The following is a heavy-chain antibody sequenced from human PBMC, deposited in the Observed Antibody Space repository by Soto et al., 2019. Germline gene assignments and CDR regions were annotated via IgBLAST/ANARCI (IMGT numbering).Heavy chain of an antibody. Sequence: QVQLVQSGAEVKKPGSSVKVSCKASGGTFSSYTISWVRQAPGQGLEWMGRIIPILGIANYAQKFQGRVTITADKSTSTAYMELSSLRSEDTAVYYCAREMAYYYDSSGYFHGSLDYWGQGTLVTVSS. CDR2: IIPILGIA. CDR1: GGTFSSYT. CDR3: AREMAYYYDSSGYFHGSLDY. D-gene: IGHD3-22*01. J-gene: IGHJ4*02. V-gene: IGHV1-69*08.